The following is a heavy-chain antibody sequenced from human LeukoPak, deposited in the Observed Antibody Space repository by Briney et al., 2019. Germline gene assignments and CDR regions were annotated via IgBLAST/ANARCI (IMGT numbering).Heavy chain of an antibody. CDR3: AKAGSIKFDY. CDR1: GFTFSNFA. Sequence: GGSLRLSCAASGFTFSNFAMSWVRQALGKGLEWVSGISGRDGSTYYGDSVKGRFTISRDNSKNTLYLQINSLRAEDTAVYYCAKAGSIKFDYWGQGTLVTVSS. D-gene: IGHD1-26*01. J-gene: IGHJ4*02. CDR2: ISGRDGST. V-gene: IGHV3-23*01.